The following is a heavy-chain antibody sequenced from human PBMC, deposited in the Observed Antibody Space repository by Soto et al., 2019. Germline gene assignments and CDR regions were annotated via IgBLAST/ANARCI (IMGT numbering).Heavy chain of an antibody. V-gene: IGHV4-30-4*01. CDR3: ARAHRYYDYPDI. J-gene: IGHJ3*02. CDR2: IHYSGSI. Sequence: QVQLQESGPGLVKASQTLSLTCTVSGGSVSSGDYYWSWIRQPPGKGLEWIGYIHYSGSIYYNPSLKSRFTISVDTSKNQFSLKLTSVTAADTAVYYCARAHRYYDYPDIWGQGTMVTVSS. D-gene: IGHD3-22*01. CDR1: GGSVSSGDYY.